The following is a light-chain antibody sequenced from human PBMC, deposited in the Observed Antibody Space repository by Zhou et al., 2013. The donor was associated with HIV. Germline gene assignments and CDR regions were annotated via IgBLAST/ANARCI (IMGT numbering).Light chain of an antibody. J-gene: IGKJ2*01. V-gene: IGKV1-5*03. CDR3: QQYNSSPYT. CDR1: QNIDVW. CDR2: KAA. Sequence: DIQMTQSPSTLSASVGDGVTITCRASQNIDVWLAWYQQKPGKPPKVLIYKAAISESGVPSRFTGSGSETEFTLTINSLQPDDFATYYCQQYNSSPYTFGQGTKLEIK.